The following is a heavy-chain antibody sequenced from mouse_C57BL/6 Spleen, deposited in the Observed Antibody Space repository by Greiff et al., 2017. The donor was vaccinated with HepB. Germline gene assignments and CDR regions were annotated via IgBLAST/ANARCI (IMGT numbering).Heavy chain of an antibody. V-gene: IGHV1-80*01. CDR3: ARWGGFEGPSYAMDY. CDR1: GYAFSSYW. J-gene: IGHJ4*01. CDR2: IYPGDGDT. Sequence: VQGVESGAELVKPGASVKISCKASGYAFSSYWMNWVKQRPGKGLEWIGQIYPGDGDTNYNGKFKGKATLTADKSSSTPYLQLSSLTSEDSAVYFCARWGGFEGPSYAMDYLGQGTSVTVSS.